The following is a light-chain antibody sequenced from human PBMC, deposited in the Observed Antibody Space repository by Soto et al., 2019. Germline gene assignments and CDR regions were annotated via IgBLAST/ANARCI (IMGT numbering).Light chain of an antibody. CDR2: DAS. CDR1: QSISRF. Sequence: EIVLTQSPATLSLSPGERATLSCRASQSISRFLAWYQHKPGQTPRLLIFDASNRATGIPARFSGSGSGTDFTLTISSLEPEDFAFYYCQQRGNWPLTFGGGTKVDIK. J-gene: IGKJ4*01. V-gene: IGKV3-11*01. CDR3: QQRGNWPLT.